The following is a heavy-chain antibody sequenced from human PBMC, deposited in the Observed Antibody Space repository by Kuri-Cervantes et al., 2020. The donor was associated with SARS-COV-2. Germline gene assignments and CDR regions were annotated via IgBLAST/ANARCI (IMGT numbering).Heavy chain of an antibody. CDR3: ARDLRLGKSLDY. J-gene: IGHJ4*02. CDR1: GCTFSNAW. Sequence: GESLKISCAASGCTFSNAWMSWVRQAPGKGLEWVSNIGPSGTTKYYADSVKGRFTISRDNAKNSLYLQMSSLRAEDTAVYYCARDLRLGKSLDYWGQGTLVTVSP. CDR2: IGPSGTTK. D-gene: IGHD7-27*01. V-gene: IGHV3-11*04.